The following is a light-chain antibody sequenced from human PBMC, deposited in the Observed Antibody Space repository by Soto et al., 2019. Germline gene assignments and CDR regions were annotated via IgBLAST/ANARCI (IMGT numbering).Light chain of an antibody. J-gene: IGKJ2*01. CDR2: GAS. V-gene: IGKV3-20*01. Sequence: EIVLTQSPGTLSLSAGPRVTLRCRASESISRDYLAWYQQRLGQAPRLLIYGASSGATGIPDRFSGSGSGTDFTLTISRLEPEDFAIYYCQQYGGVPYTFGQGTKVDIK. CDR3: QQYGGVPYT. CDR1: ESISRDY.